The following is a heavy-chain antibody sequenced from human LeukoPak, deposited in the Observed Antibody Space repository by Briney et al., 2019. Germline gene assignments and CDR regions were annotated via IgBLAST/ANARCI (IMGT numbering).Heavy chain of an antibody. V-gene: IGHV3-11*04. D-gene: IGHD6-19*01. Sequence: GGSLRLSCAASGFPFSDYYMNWVRQAPGKGLEWISYIGSSGSPKNYADSVKGRFTISRDNAEKSLYLQMNSLRAEDTAVYYCARGPYTNGHYFDYWGQGTLATVSS. CDR3: ARGPYTNGHYFDY. CDR1: GFPFSDYY. J-gene: IGHJ4*02. CDR2: IGSSGSPK.